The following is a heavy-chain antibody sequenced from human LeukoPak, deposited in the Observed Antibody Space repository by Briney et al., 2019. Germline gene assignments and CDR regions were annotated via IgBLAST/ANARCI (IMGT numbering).Heavy chain of an antibody. J-gene: IGHJ4*02. D-gene: IGHD1-14*01. Sequence: GGSLRLSCTVSGFTISSYAMHWVRQAPGKGLEWVAVISYDGRNKYYGDSLKGRFTISRDESKKTLYLQMNSLGVEDTAVYYCARDRGSLGGASGDYWGQGTLVTVSS. V-gene: IGHV3-30*14. CDR2: ISYDGRNK. CDR1: GFTISSYA. CDR3: ARDRGSLGGASGDY.